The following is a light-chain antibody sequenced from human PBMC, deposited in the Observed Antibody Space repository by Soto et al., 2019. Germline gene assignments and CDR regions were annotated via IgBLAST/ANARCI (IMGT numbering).Light chain of an antibody. V-gene: IGKV3-20*01. Sequence: EIVLTQSPATLSLYTGERATLSCRASQSVSRYLAWYQQKPGQAPRLLIYDASSRATGIPDRFSGSGSGTDFTPTISRLEPEDFAVYYCQQYGSSPITFGHVTRLEIK. CDR3: QQYGSSPIT. CDR2: DAS. CDR1: QSVSRY. J-gene: IGKJ5*01.